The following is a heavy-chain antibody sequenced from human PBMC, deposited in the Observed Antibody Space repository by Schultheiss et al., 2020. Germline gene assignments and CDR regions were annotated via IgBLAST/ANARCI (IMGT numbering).Heavy chain of an antibody. D-gene: IGHD3-3*01. Sequence: SETLSLTCTVSGGSISSYYWSWIRQPPGKGLEWIGYIYYSGNTNYNPSLKSRVTISVDSSKNQFSLNLSSVTAEDTAVYYCAKGFDFWSDYPRELDYWGQGALVTVSS. J-gene: IGHJ4*02. CDR1: GGSISSYY. CDR2: IYYSGNT. V-gene: IGHV4-59*12. CDR3: AKGFDFWSDYPRELDY.